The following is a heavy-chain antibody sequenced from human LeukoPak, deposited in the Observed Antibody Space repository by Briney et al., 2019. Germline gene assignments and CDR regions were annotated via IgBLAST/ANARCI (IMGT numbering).Heavy chain of an antibody. CDR3: ARDGGQGAY. J-gene: IGHJ4*02. CDR2: ISSSSSYI. Sequence: GGSLRLSCAASGFTFSSYSMNWVRQAPGKGLEWVSSISSSSSYIHYADSVKGRFTISRDNAKNSLYLQMNSLRAEDTAVYYCARDGGQGAYWGQGTLVTVSS. V-gene: IGHV3-21*01. D-gene: IGHD2-15*01. CDR1: GFTFSSYS.